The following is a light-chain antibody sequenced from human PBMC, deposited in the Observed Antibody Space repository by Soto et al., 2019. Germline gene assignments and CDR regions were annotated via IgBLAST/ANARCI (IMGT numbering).Light chain of an antibody. CDR1: NSDVGTYNL. J-gene: IGLJ3*02. CDR3: CSCAPGSTGL. Sequence: QSALTQPASVSGSVGQSITIFCTGSNSDVGTYNLVSWYQQHPGKAPKLIIYEVTKRPSGVSNRFSGSKSGNTASLTISGLQAEDEAEYSCCSCAPGSTGLFGGGTKVTVL. CDR2: EVT. V-gene: IGLV2-23*02.